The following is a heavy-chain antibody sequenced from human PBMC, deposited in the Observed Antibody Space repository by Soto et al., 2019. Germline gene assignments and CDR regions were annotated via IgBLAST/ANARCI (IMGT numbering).Heavy chain of an antibody. CDR2: ISGYNGNT. CDR1: DYTFTSYG. D-gene: IGHD2-21*01. CDR3: ARTVEYDSIPYYYADF. J-gene: IGHJ4*01. Sequence: ASVKVSCKASDYTFTSYGITWVRQAPGEGLEWMGWISGYNGNTNYAQTLQGRGTMTTDTSTSTAYLELRSLRSDDTAVYYCARTVEYDSIPYYYADFWGQGTLVTVSS. V-gene: IGHV1-18*01.